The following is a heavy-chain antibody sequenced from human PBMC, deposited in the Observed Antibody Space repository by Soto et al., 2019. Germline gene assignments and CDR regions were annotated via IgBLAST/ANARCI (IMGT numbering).Heavy chain of an antibody. CDR3: AADPGYDFWSGYRNSHYYYYYGMDV. Sequence: GASVTVSCKASVFTFTSSAVQWVRQARGQRLEWIGWIVVGSGNTNYAQKFQERVTITRDMSTSTAYMELSSLRSEDTAVYYCAADPGYDFWSGYRNSHYYYYYGMDVWGQGTTVTVSS. V-gene: IGHV1-58*01. D-gene: IGHD3-3*01. J-gene: IGHJ6*02. CDR2: IVVGSGNT. CDR1: VFTFTSSA.